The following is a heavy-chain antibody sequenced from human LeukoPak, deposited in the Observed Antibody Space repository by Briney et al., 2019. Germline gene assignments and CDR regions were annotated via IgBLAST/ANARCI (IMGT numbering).Heavy chain of an antibody. CDR1: GGSISSYY. V-gene: IGHV4-59*01. CDR3: ARDSSMITFGGVIDSYFDY. Sequence: SETLSLTCTVSGGSISSYYWSWIRQPPGKGLEWIGYIYYGGSTNYNPSLKSRVTISVDTSKNQFSLKLSSVTAADTAVYYCARDSSMITFGGVIDSYFDYWGQGTLVTVSS. CDR2: IYYGGST. J-gene: IGHJ4*02. D-gene: IGHD3-16*02.